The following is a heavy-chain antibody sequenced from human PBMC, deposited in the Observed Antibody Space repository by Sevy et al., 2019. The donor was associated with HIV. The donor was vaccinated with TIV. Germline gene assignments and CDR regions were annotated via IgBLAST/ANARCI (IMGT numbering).Heavy chain of an antibody. CDR2: MTSSGSYI. CDR1: GFTFSTST. Sequence: GGCLRLSCAASGFTFSTSTMNWVRQAPGKGLEWVSLMTSSGSYILYADSVKGRFTISRDNAKNAVFLQMNSLRVEDTAVYYCVRDGWNYWGQGTLVTGSS. J-gene: IGHJ4*02. CDR3: VRDGWNY. V-gene: IGHV3-21*01. D-gene: IGHD2-15*01.